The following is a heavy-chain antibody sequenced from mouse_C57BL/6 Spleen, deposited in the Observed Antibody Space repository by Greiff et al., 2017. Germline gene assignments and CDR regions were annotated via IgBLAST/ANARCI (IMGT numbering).Heavy chain of an antibody. CDR1: GYTFTDYN. CDR3: ASWGWVWYFDV. J-gene: IGHJ1*03. V-gene: IGHV1-22*01. CDR2: INPNNGGT. D-gene: IGHD2-3*01. Sequence: EVQLQQSGPELVKPGASVKMSCKASGYTFTDYNMHWVKQSHGKSLEWIGYINPNNGGTSYNQKFKGKATLTVNKSSSTAYMELRSLTSEDSAVYYCASWGWVWYFDVWGTGTTVTVSS.